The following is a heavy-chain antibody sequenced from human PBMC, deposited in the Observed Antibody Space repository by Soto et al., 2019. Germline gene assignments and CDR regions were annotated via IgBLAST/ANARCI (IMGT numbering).Heavy chain of an antibody. J-gene: IGHJ4*02. CDR2: INHSGST. V-gene: IGHV4-34*01. Sequence: QVQLQQWGAGLLKPSETMSLTCAVSGGSFSGYFWSWNPQPPGKGLEWIGEINHSGSTYYNPSLGSRVTVLVDTSRSQFSLKLRSVTAADTAVYFCTRGRGFGHFTPPFDYWGQGTLVTVSS. CDR1: GGSFSGYF. D-gene: IGHD3-10*01. CDR3: TRGRGFGHFTPPFDY.